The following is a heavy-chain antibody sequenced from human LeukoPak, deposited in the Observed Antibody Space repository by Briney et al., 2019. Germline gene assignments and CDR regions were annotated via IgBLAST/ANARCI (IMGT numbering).Heavy chain of an antibody. Sequence: GGSLRLSCAASGFTFSSYGMHWVRQAPGKGLEWVAFIRSDGSNKYYADSVKGRFTISRDNSRSTVDLQMNSLRVEDTGIYYCARDEIPSGTWGQGTMVIVSS. CDR2: IRSDGSNK. J-gene: IGHJ3*01. V-gene: IGHV3-30*02. CDR3: ARDEIPSGT. CDR1: GFTFSSYG. D-gene: IGHD6-25*01.